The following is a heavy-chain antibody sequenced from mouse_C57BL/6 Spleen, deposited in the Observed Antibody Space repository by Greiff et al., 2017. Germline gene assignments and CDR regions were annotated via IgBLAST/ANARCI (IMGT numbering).Heavy chain of an antibody. CDR2: IDPSDSET. CDR3: AIWLNYDYDVGFAY. D-gene: IGHD2-4*01. V-gene: IGHV1-52*01. CDR1: GYTFTSYW. J-gene: IGHJ3*01. Sequence: QVQLQQPGAELVRPGSSVKLSCKASGYTFTSYWMHWVKQRPIQGLEWIGNIDPSDSETHYNQKFKDKATLTVDKSSSTAYMQLSSLTSEDSAVYYCAIWLNYDYDVGFAYWGQGTLDTVSA.